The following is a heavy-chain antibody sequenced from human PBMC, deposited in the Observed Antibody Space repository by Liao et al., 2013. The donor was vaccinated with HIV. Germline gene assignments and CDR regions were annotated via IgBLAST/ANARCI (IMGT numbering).Heavy chain of an antibody. CDR2: IYYSGST. CDR3: ARDYDYYGSGSYLHWGXFDI. Sequence: QVQLQQWGAGLLKPSETLSLTCAVYGGSFSGYYWGWIRQPPGKGLEWIGSIYYSGSTYYNPSLKSRVTISVDTSKNQFSLKLTSATAADTAIYYCARDYDYYGSGSYLHWGXFDIWGQGAMVTVSP. V-gene: IGHV4-34*01. CDR1: GGSFSGYY. J-gene: IGHJ3*02. D-gene: IGHD3-10*01.